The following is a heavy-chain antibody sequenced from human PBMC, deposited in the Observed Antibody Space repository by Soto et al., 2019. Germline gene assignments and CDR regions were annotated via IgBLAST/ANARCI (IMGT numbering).Heavy chain of an antibody. CDR3: AKTENFNCYYTAFDY. V-gene: IGHV3-23*01. D-gene: IGHD3-3*01. J-gene: IGHJ4*02. CDR2: ISGGGGST. Sequence: EVQLSESGGGLVQPGDSLRLSCAASGFSFAGYAVTWVRQAPGKGLEWVAAISGGGGSTYYADSVKGRFTISRDNSRYTLYLQMNSLTAGDAAVYYCAKTENFNCYYTAFDYWGRGARVTVSS. CDR1: GFSFAGYA.